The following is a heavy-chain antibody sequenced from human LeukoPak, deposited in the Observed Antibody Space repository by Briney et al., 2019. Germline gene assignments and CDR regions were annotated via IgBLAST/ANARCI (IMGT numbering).Heavy chain of an antibody. D-gene: IGHD3-10*01. V-gene: IGHV4-39*07. CDR3: ARGISYYYYMDV. CDR1: GGSISSVSYY. J-gene: IGHJ6*03. CDR2: IFYTGRS. Sequence: SETLSLTCTVSGGSISSVSYYWGWIRQPPGKGLECIGSIFYTGRSYYNPSLKRRVTISVDTSKNQFSLKLSSVTAADTAVYYCARGISYYYYMDVWGKGTTVTVSS.